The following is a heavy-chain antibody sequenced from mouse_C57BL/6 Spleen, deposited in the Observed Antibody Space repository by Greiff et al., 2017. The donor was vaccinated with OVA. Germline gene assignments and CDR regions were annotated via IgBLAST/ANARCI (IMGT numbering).Heavy chain of an antibody. J-gene: IGHJ3*01. CDR2: INPNNGGT. V-gene: IGHV1-26*01. CDR1: GYTFTDYY. Sequence: VQLQQSGPELVKPGASVKISCKASGYTFTDYYMNWVKQSHGKSLEWIGDINPNNGGTSYNQKIKGKATLTVDKSSSTAYMELRSLTSEDSAVYYCAKDSNYPAWFAYWGQGTLVTVSA. CDR3: AKDSNYPAWFAY. D-gene: IGHD2-5*01.